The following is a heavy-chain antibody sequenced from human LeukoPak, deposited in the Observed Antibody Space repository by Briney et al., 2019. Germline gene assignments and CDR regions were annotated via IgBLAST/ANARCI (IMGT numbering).Heavy chain of an antibody. CDR3: AKKGRYGSGSYSDY. D-gene: IGHD3-10*01. Sequence: GGSLRLSCAASGFTFSSYGMHWVRQAPGKGLEWVAVISYDGSNKHYADSVKGRFTISRDNSKNTLYLQMNSLRAEDTAVYYCAKKGRYGSGSYSDYWGQGTLVTVSS. V-gene: IGHV3-30*18. CDR1: GFTFSSYG. CDR2: ISYDGSNK. J-gene: IGHJ4*02.